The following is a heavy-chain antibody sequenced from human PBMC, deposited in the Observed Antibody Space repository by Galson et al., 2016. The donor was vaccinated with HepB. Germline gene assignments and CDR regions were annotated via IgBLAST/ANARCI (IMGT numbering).Heavy chain of an antibody. CDR2: IFYSGST. Sequence: ETLSLTCTVSGGSITSSYWSWIRQPPGKGLEWIGYIFYSGSTSYSPSLKSRVTISVDTSKNQFSLKLSSVTAADTAVYYCARHFADRSGYRMYNWFDHWGQGKLVTVSS. D-gene: IGHD3-22*01. CDR3: ARHFADRSGYRMYNWFDH. V-gene: IGHV4-59*01. J-gene: IGHJ5*02. CDR1: GGSITSSY.